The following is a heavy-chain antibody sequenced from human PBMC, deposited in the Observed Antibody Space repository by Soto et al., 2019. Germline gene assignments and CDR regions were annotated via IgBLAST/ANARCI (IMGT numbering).Heavy chain of an antibody. Sequence: EVQLLESGGKLVQPGGSLTLSCAASGFTFSTYAMAWVRQAPGTGLEWVSGVSASGLNTDYADPVKGRFYISRDNSKNTVSLHMNSLRAEDTALYYWAKDRPRRTSGYVFDYWGQGTPVTVSS. D-gene: IGHD5-18*01. J-gene: IGHJ4*02. V-gene: IGHV3-23*01. CDR2: VSASGLNT. CDR1: GFTFSTYA. CDR3: AKDRPRRTSGYVFDY.